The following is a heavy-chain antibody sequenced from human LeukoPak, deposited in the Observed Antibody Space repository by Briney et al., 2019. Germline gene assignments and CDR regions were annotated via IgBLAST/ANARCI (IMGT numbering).Heavy chain of an antibody. J-gene: IGHJ5*02. Sequence: KPSETLSLTCIVSSGSINDYYWSWIRKPPGKGLEWIGYIYYSGSTSYNPSLKSRATISVDTSKNHLSLKLSSVTAADTAVYYCASVHNSRTYWFDPWGQGTLVTVSS. CDR3: ASVHNSRTYWFDP. CDR2: IYYSGST. D-gene: IGHD2-2*01. V-gene: IGHV4-59*01. CDR1: SGSINDYY.